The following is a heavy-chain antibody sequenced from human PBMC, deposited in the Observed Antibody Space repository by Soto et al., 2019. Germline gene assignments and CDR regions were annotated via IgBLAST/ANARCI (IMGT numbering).Heavy chain of an antibody. Sequence: QVQLVQSGAEVKKPGASVRVSCKASGYTFTSYYIHWVRQAPGHGPEWMGMISPSSGGKDYAQKFQGRVTMTRDTSTSTVYLELSSLRSEDTAVYYCTRSIITTAGTDAFDLWGQGTLVIVSS. V-gene: IGHV1-46*03. J-gene: IGHJ3*01. CDR2: ISPSSGGK. CDR3: TRSIITTAGTDAFDL. D-gene: IGHD6-13*01. CDR1: GYTFTSYY.